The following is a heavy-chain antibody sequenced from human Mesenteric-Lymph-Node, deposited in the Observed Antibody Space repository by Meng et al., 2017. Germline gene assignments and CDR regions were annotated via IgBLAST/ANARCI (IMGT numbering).Heavy chain of an antibody. CDR3: ARYPPQWENWFDP. CDR1: GLTFSSYA. D-gene: IGHD1-26*01. V-gene: IGHV3-23*01. CDR2: ISGSGGST. J-gene: IGHJ5*02. Sequence: GESLKISCAASGLTFSSYAISWVRQAPGKGLEWVSAISGSGGSTYYADSVKGRFTISRDNSKNTLYLQMNSLRAEDTAVHYCARYPPQWENWFDPWGQGTLVTVSS.